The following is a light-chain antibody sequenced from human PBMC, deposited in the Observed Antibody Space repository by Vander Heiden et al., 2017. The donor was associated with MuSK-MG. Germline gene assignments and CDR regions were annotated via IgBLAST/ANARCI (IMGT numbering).Light chain of an antibody. J-gene: IGKJ1*01. CDR1: QGISHF. CDR2: DAS. V-gene: IGKV1-NL1*01. Sequence: IQMTQSASSLAASIGDRVTITCRASQGISHFLAWYQQKPGGAPKLLLYDASRLANGVPSRFSGSGSGTEFTLTISSLQPEDFATYYWQQYYSIDTFGQGTKVEVK. CDR3: QQYYSIDT.